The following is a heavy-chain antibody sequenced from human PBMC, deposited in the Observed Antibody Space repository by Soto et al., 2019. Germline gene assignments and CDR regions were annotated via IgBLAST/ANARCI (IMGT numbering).Heavy chain of an antibody. V-gene: IGHV1-46*03. CDR3: ARELGGRDIVATGAFDY. J-gene: IGHJ4*02. Sequence: QVQLVQSGAEVKKPGASVKVSCKASGYTFTSYYMHWVRQAPGQGLEWMGIINPSGGSTSYAQKFQGRVTMTRDTSTSTVYMELSSLRSEDTAVYYCARELGGRDIVATGAFDYWGQGTLVTVSS. D-gene: IGHD5-12*01. CDR1: GYTFTSYY. CDR2: INPSGGST.